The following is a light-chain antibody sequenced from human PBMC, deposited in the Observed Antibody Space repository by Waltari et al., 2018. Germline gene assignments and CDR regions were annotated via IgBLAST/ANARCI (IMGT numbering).Light chain of an antibody. CDR3: QQYFSSPWT. CDR2: WAS. J-gene: IGKJ1*01. CDR1: QNLLSGSNNKNY. Sequence: DIVMTQFPDSLPLSLGERATINCKYGQNLLSGSNNKNYLSWYQQKAGQPPKLLIYWASSRESGVPDRFSGSGSGTDFNLTISSLQADDVAVYYCQQYFSSPWTFGQGTKVEIK. V-gene: IGKV4-1*01.